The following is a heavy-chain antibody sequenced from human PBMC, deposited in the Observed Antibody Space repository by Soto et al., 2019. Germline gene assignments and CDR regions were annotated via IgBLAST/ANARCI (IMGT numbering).Heavy chain of an antibody. Sequence: GGSLRLSCAASGFTFSSYAMSWVRQAPGKGLEWVSAISGSGGSTYYADSVKGRFTISRDNSKNTLYLQMNSLRAEDTAVYYCAKSMIVVVITNLFDYWGQGTLVTVSS. CDR2: ISGSGGST. CDR1: GFTFSSYA. D-gene: IGHD3-22*01. J-gene: IGHJ4*02. V-gene: IGHV3-23*01. CDR3: AKSMIVVVITNLFDY.